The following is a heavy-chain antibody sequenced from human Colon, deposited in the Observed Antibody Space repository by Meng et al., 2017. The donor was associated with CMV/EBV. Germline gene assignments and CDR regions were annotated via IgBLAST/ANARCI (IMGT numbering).Heavy chain of an antibody. CDR1: GGSISSYY. V-gene: IGHV4-59*01. J-gene: IGHJ4*02. CDR2: IYYSGST. D-gene: IGHD1-14*01. Sequence: GSLRLSCTVSGGSISSYYWSWIRQPPGEGLEWIGYIYYSGSTNYNPSLKSRVTISVDTSKNQFSLKLSSVTAADTAVYYCARDNGGGAGGYDYWGQGTLVTVSS. CDR3: ARDNGGGAGGYDY.